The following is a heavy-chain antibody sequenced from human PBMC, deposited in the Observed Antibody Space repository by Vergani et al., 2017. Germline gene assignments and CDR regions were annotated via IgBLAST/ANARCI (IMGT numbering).Heavy chain of an antibody. CDR1: GYTFTGYY. V-gene: IGHV1-2*02. J-gene: IGHJ6*02. D-gene: IGHD3-10*01. Sequence: QVQLVQSGAEVKKPGASVKVSCKASGYTFTGYYMHWVRQAPGQGLEWMGWINPNSGGTNYAQKFQGRVTMTRDTSISTAYMELSRLRSDDTAVYYCAHPRDYYGSGSPLSVWGQGTTVTVSS. CDR2: INPNSGGT. CDR3: AHPRDYYGSGSPLSV.